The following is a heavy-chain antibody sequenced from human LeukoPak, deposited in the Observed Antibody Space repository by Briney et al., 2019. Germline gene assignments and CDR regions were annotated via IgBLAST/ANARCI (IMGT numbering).Heavy chain of an antibody. CDR2: ISGSGGST. CDR1: GFTFSSYA. J-gene: IGHJ1*01. D-gene: IGHD3-22*01. CDR3: AKGNYYDSGGREYFQH. V-gene: IGHV3-23*01. Sequence: GGSLRLSCAASGFTFSSYAMSWVRQAPGKGLEWVSAISGSGGSTYYADSVKGRFTISRDNSKNTLYLQMNSLRAEDTAVYYCAKGNYYDSGGREYFQHWGQGTLVNVSS.